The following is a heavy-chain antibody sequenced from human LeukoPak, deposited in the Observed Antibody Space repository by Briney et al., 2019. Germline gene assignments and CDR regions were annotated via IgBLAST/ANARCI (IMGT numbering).Heavy chain of an antibody. CDR3: TTEVRWEVQERQSI. Sequence: TGGSLRLSCAASGFTFSNAWMSWVRQAPGKGLEWVGRIKSKTDGETTNYTAPVKGRFTVSRDDSKNTVYLQMNSLRTEDTAVYYCTTEVRWEVQERQSIWGQGTLVTVSS. CDR1: GFTFSNAW. CDR2: IKSKTDGETT. J-gene: IGHJ4*02. V-gene: IGHV3-15*01. D-gene: IGHD1-26*01.